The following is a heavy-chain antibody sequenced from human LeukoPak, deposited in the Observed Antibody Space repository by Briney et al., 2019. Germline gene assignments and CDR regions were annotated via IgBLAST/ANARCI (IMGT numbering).Heavy chain of an antibody. Sequence: GRSLRLSCAASGFTFSSYGMHWVRQAPGKGLEWVAVIWYDGSNKYYADSVKGRFTISRDNSKNTLYRQMNSLRAEDTAVYYCARGGYYLYGMDVWGQGTTVTVSS. CDR3: ARGGYYLYGMDV. CDR2: IWYDGSNK. J-gene: IGHJ6*02. CDR1: GFTFSSYG. V-gene: IGHV3-33*01. D-gene: IGHD3-10*01.